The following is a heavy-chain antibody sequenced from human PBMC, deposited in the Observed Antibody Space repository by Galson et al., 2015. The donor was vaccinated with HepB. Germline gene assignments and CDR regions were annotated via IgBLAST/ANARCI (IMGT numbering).Heavy chain of an antibody. V-gene: IGHV3-11*06. J-gene: IGHJ4*02. CDR2: ISHTSIYT. Sequence: SLRLSCAASGFTFSDYYMTWIRQAPGKGLEWLSYISHTSIYTYYADSVKGRFTISRDNVKNSVYLQMNSLRVDETAVYYCARVALADYGDHAHLDYWGQGTLFTVSS. CDR1: GFTFSDYY. D-gene: IGHD4-17*01. CDR3: ARVALADYGDHAHLDY.